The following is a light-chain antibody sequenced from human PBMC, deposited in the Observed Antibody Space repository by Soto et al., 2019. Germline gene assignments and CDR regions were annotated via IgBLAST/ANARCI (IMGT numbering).Light chain of an antibody. CDR2: KAS. CDR3: QHYNSYSEA. CDR1: QTISSW. Sequence: DIQLTQSPSTLSGSLSARVCIXCRASQTISSWLAWYQQKPGKAPKLLIYKASTLKSGVPSRFSGSGSGTEFTLTISSLQPDDFATYYCQHYNSYSEAFGQGTKVDIK. J-gene: IGKJ1*01. V-gene: IGKV1-5*03.